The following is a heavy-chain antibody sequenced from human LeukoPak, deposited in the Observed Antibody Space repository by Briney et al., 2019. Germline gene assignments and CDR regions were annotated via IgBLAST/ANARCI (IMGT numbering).Heavy chain of an antibody. CDR3: ARSDIVGATNFDY. V-gene: IGHV5-51*01. CDR2: IYPSDSDT. Sequence: GESLKISCKGSGYSFTNYWIAWVRQMPGKGLEWMGIIYPSDSDTRYSPSFQGQVTISADKSISTAYLQWSSLKASDTAMYYCARSDIVGATNFDYWGQGTLVTVSS. J-gene: IGHJ4*02. D-gene: IGHD1-26*01. CDR1: GYSFTNYW.